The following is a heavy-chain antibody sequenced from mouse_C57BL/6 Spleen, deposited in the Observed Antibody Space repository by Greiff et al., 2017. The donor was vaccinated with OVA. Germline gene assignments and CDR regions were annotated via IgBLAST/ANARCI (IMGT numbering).Heavy chain of an antibody. CDR3: ARDGPHYFDY. CDR2: ISYDGSN. CDR1: GYSITSGYY. J-gene: IGHJ2*01. V-gene: IGHV3-6*01. Sequence: EVKLLESGPGLVKPSQSLSLTCSVTGYSITSGYYWNWIRQFPGNKLEWMGYISYDGSNNYNPSLKNRISITRDTSKNQFFLKLNSVTTEDTATYYCARDGPHYFDYWGQGTTLTVSS.